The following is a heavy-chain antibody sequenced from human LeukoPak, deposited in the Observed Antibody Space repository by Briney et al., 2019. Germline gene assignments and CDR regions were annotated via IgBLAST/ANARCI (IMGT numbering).Heavy chain of an antibody. CDR1: GFTFSSYW. CDR3: AKTGSGSYPGAFDI. Sequence: GGSLRLSCAASGFTFSSYWMHWVRQAPGKGLEWVSAISGSGGSTYYADSVKGRFTISRDNSKNTLYPQMNSLRAEDTAVYYCAKTGSGSYPGAFDIWGQGTMVTVSS. D-gene: IGHD3-10*01. J-gene: IGHJ3*02. V-gene: IGHV3-23*01. CDR2: ISGSGGST.